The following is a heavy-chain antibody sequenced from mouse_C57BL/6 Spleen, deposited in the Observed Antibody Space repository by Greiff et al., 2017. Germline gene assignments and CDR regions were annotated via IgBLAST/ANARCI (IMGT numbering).Heavy chain of an antibody. Sequence: QVQLQQPGAELVKPGASVKVSCKASGYTFTSYWMHWVKQRPGQGLEWIGRIHPSDSDTNYNQKFKGKATLTVDKSSSTAYMQLSSLTSEDSAVYYCAISITTVVSYYYAMGYWGQRTSVTVSS. D-gene: IGHD1-1*01. CDR3: AISITTVVSYYYAMGY. J-gene: IGHJ4*01. CDR1: GYTFTSYW. CDR2: IHPSDSDT. V-gene: IGHV1-74*01.